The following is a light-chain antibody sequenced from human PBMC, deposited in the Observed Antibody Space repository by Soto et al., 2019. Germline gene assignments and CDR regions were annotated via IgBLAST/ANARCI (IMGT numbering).Light chain of an antibody. CDR3: QQYENLPT. CDR1: QSISSY. J-gene: IGKJ5*01. V-gene: IGKV1-33*01. Sequence: DIQMTQSPASLSASVGDRVTITCRASQSISSYLNWYQQKPGKAPKLLIYDASSLEAGVPSRFRGSGSGTDFTFTISRLQPEDIATYYCQQYENLPTFGQRTRLEIK. CDR2: DAS.